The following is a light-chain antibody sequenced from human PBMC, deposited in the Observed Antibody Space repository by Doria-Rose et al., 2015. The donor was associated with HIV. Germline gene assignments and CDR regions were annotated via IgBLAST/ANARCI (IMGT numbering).Light chain of an antibody. CDR1: QSITRW. CDR2: KSS. V-gene: IGKV1-5*03. Sequence: DIRLTQSPSTLSASVGDSVTITCRASQSITRWLAWYQQKPEKAPKLPINKSSLIESGVTSMFSGSGSGTEFTLTISSLQPDDFATYYCQQYNSYAPWTFGPGTKLKIK. CDR3: QQYNSYAPWT. J-gene: IGKJ2*02.